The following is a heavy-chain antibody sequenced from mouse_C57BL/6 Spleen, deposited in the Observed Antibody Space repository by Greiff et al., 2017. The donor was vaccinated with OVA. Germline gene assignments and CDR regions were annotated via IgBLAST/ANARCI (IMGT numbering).Heavy chain of an antibody. Sequence: EVNLVESGGGLVQPGGSMKLSCVASGFTFSNYWMNWVRQSPETGLEWVAQIRLKSDNYATHYAESVKGRFTISRDDSKSSVYLQMNNLRAEDTGIYYCTASYYYGSSFDYWGQGTTLTVSS. CDR1: GFTFSNYW. V-gene: IGHV6-3*01. J-gene: IGHJ2*01. CDR3: TASYYYGSSFDY. D-gene: IGHD1-1*01. CDR2: IRLKSDNYAT.